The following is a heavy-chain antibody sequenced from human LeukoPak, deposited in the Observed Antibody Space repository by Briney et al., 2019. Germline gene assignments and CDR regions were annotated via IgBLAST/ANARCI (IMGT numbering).Heavy chain of an antibody. CDR2: IIPMVGTV. CDR3: ARADCTISSCYKGPTDYYMDV. Sequence: SVKVSCKASGGTFSSYAFSWVRQAPGQGLEWMGGIIPMVGTVNYAQKFQDRVTITTDESTSTVYMELSSLRSEDTAVYYCARADCTISSCYKGPTDYYMDVWGKGTTVTVSS. V-gene: IGHV1-69*05. CDR1: GGTFSSYA. J-gene: IGHJ6*03. D-gene: IGHD2-2*02.